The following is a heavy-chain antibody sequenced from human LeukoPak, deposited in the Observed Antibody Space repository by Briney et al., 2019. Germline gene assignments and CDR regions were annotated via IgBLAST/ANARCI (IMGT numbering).Heavy chain of an antibody. D-gene: IGHD5-18*01. CDR3: ARDLTTSMAYYFDC. CDR2: MSSSGSYI. CDR1: GFTFSSYE. J-gene: IGHJ4*02. V-gene: IGHV3-21*01. Sequence: GGSLRLSCAASGFTFSSYEMNWVRQAPGKGLEWVSFMSSSGSYIYYADSVKGRFTISRDNAKNSLYLQMNSLRAEDTAVYYCARDLTTSMAYYFDCWGQGTLVTVSS.